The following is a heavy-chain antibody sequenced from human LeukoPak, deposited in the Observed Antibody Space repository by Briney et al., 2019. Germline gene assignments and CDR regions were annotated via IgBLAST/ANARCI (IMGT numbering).Heavy chain of an antibody. Sequence: GGSLRLSCADSGFTLSSYNMNWVRQAPGKGLEWVSFISSSSTNIYYADSVKGRFTISRDNAKNSVYLQMNNLRVEDTAVYYCARVGDIVTTIFGFDYWGQGTLVTVSS. V-gene: IGHV3-21*06. CDR1: GFTLSSYN. J-gene: IGHJ4*02. D-gene: IGHD5-12*01. CDR3: ARVGDIVTTIFGFDY. CDR2: ISSSSTNI.